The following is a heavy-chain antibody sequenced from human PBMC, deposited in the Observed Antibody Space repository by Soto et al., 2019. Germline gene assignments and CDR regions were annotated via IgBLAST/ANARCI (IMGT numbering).Heavy chain of an antibody. D-gene: IGHD3-3*01. CDR2: INPSGGST. V-gene: IGHV1-46*01. CDR1: GYTFTSYY. Sequence: ASVKVSCKASGYTFTSYYMHWVRQAPGQGLEWMGIINPSGGSTSYAQKFQGRVTMTRDTSTSTVYMELSSLRSEDTAVYYCARGSRITIFGVVITRGFYGMDVWGQGTTVTVSS. J-gene: IGHJ6*02. CDR3: ARGSRITIFGVVITRGFYGMDV.